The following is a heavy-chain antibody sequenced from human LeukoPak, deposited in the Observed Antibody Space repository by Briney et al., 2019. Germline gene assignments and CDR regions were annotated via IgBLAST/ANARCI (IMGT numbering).Heavy chain of an antibody. V-gene: IGHV1-24*01. CDR3: ATSRYGSGGHLFDY. CDR2: FDPEDGET. CDR1: GYTLTELS. D-gene: IGHD3-10*01. J-gene: IGHJ4*02. Sequence: GASVKVSCKVSGYTLTELSMHWVRQAPGKGLEWMGGFDPEDGETIYAQKFQGRVTMTEDTSTDTAYMELSSLRSEDTAVYYCATSRYGSGGHLFDYWGQGTLVTASS.